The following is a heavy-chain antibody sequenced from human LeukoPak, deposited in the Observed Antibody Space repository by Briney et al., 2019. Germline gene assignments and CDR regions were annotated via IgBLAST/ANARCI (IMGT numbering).Heavy chain of an antibody. V-gene: IGHV4-39*01. CDR3: ARSYYYDSSGYRIWRWADAFDI. CDR2: IYYSGST. D-gene: IGHD3-22*01. Sequence: SETLSLTCTVPGGSINSSSYYWGWIRQPPGKGLEWIGSIYYSGSTYYNPSLKSRVTISVDTSKNQFSLKLSSVTAADTAVYYCARSYYYDSSGYRIWRWADAFDIWGQGTMVTVSS. CDR1: GGSINSSSYY. J-gene: IGHJ3*02.